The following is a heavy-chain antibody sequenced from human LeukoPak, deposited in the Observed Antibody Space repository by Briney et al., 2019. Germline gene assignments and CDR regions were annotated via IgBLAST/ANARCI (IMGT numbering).Heavy chain of an antibody. D-gene: IGHD3-9*01. V-gene: IGHV3-11*05. CDR2: ISSSSSYT. J-gene: IGHJ6*02. Sequence: PGRSLRLSCAASGFTFSDYYMSWIRQAPGKGLEWVSYISSSSSYTNYADSLKGRFTISRDNAKNSLYLQMNSLRAEDTAVYYCARASNYDILTGYPYYGMDVWGQGTTVTVSS. CDR3: ARASNYDILTGYPYYGMDV. CDR1: GFTFSDYY.